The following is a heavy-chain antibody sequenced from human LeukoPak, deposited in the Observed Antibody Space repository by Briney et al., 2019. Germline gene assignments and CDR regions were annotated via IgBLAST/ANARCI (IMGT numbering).Heavy chain of an antibody. CDR3: ARVGWWFDP. Sequence: PSETLSLTCAVSGYSISSGYYWGWIRQPPGKGLEWIGSIYHSGSTYYNPSLKSRVTISVDTSKNQFSLKLSSVTAADTAVYYCARVGWWFDPWGQGTLVTVSS. D-gene: IGHD5-24*01. J-gene: IGHJ5*02. V-gene: IGHV4-38-2*01. CDR1: GYSISSGYY. CDR2: IYHSGST.